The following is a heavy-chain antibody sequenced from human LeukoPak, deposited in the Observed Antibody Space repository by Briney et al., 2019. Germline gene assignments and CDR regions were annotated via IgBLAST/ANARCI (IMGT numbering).Heavy chain of an antibody. CDR1: GFTFSTYW. V-gene: IGHV3-7*03. CDR3: ARGQYTDGLSY. Sequence: GGSLRLSCAASGFTFSTYWMTWVRQAPGKGLEWVATIKPDGSEKYYVDSVKGRFTISRDNAENSLFLQMNGLRPEDTAVFYCARGQYTDGLSYWGQGTLVTVSS. CDR2: IKPDGSEK. D-gene: IGHD5-24*01. J-gene: IGHJ4*02.